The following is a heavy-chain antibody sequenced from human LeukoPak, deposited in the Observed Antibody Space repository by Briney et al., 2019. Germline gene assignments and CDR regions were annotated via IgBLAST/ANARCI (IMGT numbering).Heavy chain of an antibody. D-gene: IGHD1-26*01. CDR2: INHSGST. CDR3: ARTFISIVGEREIVTFDY. J-gene: IGHJ4*02. V-gene: IGHV4-34*01. CDR1: GGSFSGYY. Sequence: SETLSLTCAVYGGSFSGYYWSWIRQPPGKGLEWIGEINHSGSTNYNPSLKSRVTISVDTSKNQFSLKLSSVTAADTAVYYCARTFISIVGEREIVTFDYWGQGTLVTVSS.